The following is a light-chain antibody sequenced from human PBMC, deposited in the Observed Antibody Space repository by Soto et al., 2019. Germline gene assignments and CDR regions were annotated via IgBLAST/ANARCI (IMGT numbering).Light chain of an antibody. CDR2: AAY. V-gene: IGKV1-9*01. J-gene: IGKJ1*01. Sequence: DIQLTQSPAFLSASVGDRVTITCRASQGISTYLAWYQQKPGKAPTLLIYAAYTLQSGVPSRFSGSGSGTEFTLTISSLQPEDFATYYCQQLNTYPLTFGQGTKVEIK. CDR3: QQLNTYPLT. CDR1: QGISTY.